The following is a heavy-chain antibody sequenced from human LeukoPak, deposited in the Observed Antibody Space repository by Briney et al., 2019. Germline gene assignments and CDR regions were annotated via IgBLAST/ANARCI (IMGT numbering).Heavy chain of an antibody. CDR2: IYWDDDK. Sequence: SGPTLVKPTQTLTLTCTFSGFSLSTTGVGVGWIRQPPGKALEWLALIYWDDDKRYSPSLKSRLTITKDTSKNQVVLTMTNMDPVDTATYYCAHVDKETGVDWFDPWGQGTLVTVSS. D-gene: IGHD2-15*01. J-gene: IGHJ5*02. V-gene: IGHV2-5*02. CDR3: AHVDKETGVDWFDP. CDR1: GFSLSTTGVG.